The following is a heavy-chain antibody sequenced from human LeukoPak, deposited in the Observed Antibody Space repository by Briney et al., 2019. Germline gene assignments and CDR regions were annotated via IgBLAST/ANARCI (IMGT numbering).Heavy chain of an antibody. D-gene: IGHD1-26*01. J-gene: IGHJ4*02. V-gene: IGHV4-30-4*01. CDR1: GGSISSGDYY. Sequence: SETLSLTCTVSGGSISSGDYYWSWIRQPPGKGLEWIGYIYYSGSTYYNPSLKSRVTIPVDTSKNQFSLKLSSVTAADTAVYYCARGGATLPFDYWGQGTLVTVSS. CDR2: IYYSGST. CDR3: ARGGATLPFDY.